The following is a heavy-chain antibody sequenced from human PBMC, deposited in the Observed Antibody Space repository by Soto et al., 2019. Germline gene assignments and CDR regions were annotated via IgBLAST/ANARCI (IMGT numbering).Heavy chain of an antibody. Sequence: EVQLLESGGGLVQPGGSLRLSCAASGFTFSSYAMSWVRQAPGKGLEWVSAISGSGGSTYYADSVKGRFTISRDNSKNTLYLQMNSLRAEDTAVYYCAKTSGRWRGGPYYFDYWGQGTLVTASS. V-gene: IGHV3-23*01. CDR1: GFTFSSYA. D-gene: IGHD6-19*01. J-gene: IGHJ4*02. CDR3: AKTSGRWRGGPYYFDY. CDR2: ISGSGGST.